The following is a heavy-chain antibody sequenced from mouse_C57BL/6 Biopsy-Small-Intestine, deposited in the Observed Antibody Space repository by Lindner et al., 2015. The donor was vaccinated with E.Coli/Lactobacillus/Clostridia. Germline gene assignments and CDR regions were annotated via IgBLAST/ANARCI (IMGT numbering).Heavy chain of an antibody. Sequence: QLQESGAELVKPGASVKLSCTTSGFNIKDFYMHWVKQRTEQGLEWIGRIDPEDGETRYVPKFQDKATITTDTSSNTAYLQLSSLTSEDTAVYYCARWGLRRGGYAMDYWGQGTSVTVSS. CDR1: GFNIKDFY. CDR2: IDPEDGET. J-gene: IGHJ4*01. CDR3: ARWGLRRGGYAMDY. V-gene: IGHV14-2*01. D-gene: IGHD2-4*01.